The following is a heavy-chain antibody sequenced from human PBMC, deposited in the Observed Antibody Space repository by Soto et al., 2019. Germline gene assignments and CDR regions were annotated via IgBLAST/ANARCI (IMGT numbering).Heavy chain of an antibody. V-gene: IGHV4-61*01. J-gene: IGHJ6*02. CDR2: VYYSGAT. CDR3: ARARGDWGTYYYYYYGLDV. Sequence: ASETLSLTCTVSGDSMRRSSDSISNYYWSWIRQPPGMGLEWIGSVYYSGATNYTPSLKSRVTISVDTSKNQFSLRLSSVAAADTAVYYCARARGDWGTYYYYYYGLDVWGQGTTVTVSS. CDR1: GDSMRRSSDSISNYY. D-gene: IGHD3-16*01.